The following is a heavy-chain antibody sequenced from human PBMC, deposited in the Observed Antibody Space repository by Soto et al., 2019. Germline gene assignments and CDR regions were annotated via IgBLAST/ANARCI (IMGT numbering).Heavy chain of an antibody. D-gene: IGHD6-6*01. CDR2: IYYSGST. J-gene: IGHJ5*02. CDR3: ARVVYSSSKRFLARWFDP. V-gene: IGHV4-30-4*01. Sequence: QVQLQESGPGLVKPSQTLSLTCTVSGGSISSGDYYWSWIRQPPGKGLEWIGYIYYSGSTYYNPSPKSRVTISVDTSKNQFSLKLSSVTAADTAVYYCARVVYSSSKRFLARWFDPWGQGTLVTVSS. CDR1: GGSISSGDYY.